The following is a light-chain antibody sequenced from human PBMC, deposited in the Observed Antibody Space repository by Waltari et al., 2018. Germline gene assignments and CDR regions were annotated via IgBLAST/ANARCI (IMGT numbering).Light chain of an antibody. Sequence: IVMTQSPDSLAVSLGERATINCKSSQTVLYSSNNKNYLAWYQQKPRQPPKLLIYCASTRESGVPDRFSGSGSGTDFTLTISSLQAEDVAVYYCQQYYNTPLTFGGGTKVEIK. J-gene: IGKJ4*01. CDR1: QTVLYSSNNKNY. CDR2: CAS. V-gene: IGKV4-1*01. CDR3: QQYYNTPLT.